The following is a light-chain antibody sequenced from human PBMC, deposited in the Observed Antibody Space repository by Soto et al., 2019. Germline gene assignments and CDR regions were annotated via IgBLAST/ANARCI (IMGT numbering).Light chain of an antibody. CDR3: SSFTTSSTWV. CDR2: EVS. J-gene: IGLJ3*02. Sequence: QSALTQPASVSGSPGQSITISCTGTSNDVGGYNYVSWFQQHPGEAPKLMIYEVSNRPSGVSNRFSASKSGNTASLTISGLHAEDEADYYCSSFTTSSTWVFGGGTKLTVL. CDR1: SNDVGGYNY. V-gene: IGLV2-14*01.